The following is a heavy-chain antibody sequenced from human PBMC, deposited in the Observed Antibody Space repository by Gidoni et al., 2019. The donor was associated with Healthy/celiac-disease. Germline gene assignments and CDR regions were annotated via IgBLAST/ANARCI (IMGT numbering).Heavy chain of an antibody. CDR2: SYYSGST. Sequence: QLQLQESGPGLVKPSETLSLTCTVSGGSISSSSYYWGWIRQPPGKGLEWIGSSYYSGSTYYNPSLKSRVTISVDTSKNQFSLKLSSVTAADTAVYYCARPVAVAGDYFDYWGQGTLVTVSS. CDR3: ARPVAVAGDYFDY. J-gene: IGHJ4*02. D-gene: IGHD6-19*01. CDR1: GGSISSSSYY. V-gene: IGHV4-39*01.